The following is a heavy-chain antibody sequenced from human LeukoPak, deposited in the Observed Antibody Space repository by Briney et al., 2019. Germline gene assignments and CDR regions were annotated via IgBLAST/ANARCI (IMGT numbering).Heavy chain of an antibody. Sequence: ASVKVSCKASGYTFTGYYMHWVRQAPGQGLEWMGWINPNSGGTNYAQKFQGRVTMTRDTSISTAYMELSRLRSDVTAVYYCARGNMVRGKNYYFDYWGQGTLVTVSS. J-gene: IGHJ4*02. V-gene: IGHV1-2*02. CDR2: INPNSGGT. D-gene: IGHD3-10*01. CDR1: GYTFTGYY. CDR3: ARGNMVRGKNYYFDY.